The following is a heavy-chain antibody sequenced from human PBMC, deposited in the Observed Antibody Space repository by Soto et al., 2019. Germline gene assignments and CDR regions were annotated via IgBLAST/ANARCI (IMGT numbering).Heavy chain of an antibody. CDR3: ARVNFASSGPNFDY. CDR2: ISYDGRNK. J-gene: IGHJ4*02. D-gene: IGHD6-19*01. CDR1: GFSFSTYA. Sequence: GGSLRLSCAASGFSFSTYAMYWVRQAPGKGLEWVSVISYDGRNKYYGEAMKGRFTMSRDNSKNTLYLQMNSLRAEDTAVYYCARVNFASSGPNFDYWGQGTLVTVSS. V-gene: IGHV3-30*03.